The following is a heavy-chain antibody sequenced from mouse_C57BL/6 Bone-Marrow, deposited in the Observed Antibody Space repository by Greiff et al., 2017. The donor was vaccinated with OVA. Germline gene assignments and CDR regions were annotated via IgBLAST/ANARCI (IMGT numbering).Heavy chain of an antibody. D-gene: IGHD2-2*01. CDR2: IYPGSGST. CDR3: AIRRNGYDGFAY. V-gene: IGHV1-55*01. CDR1: GYTFTSYW. Sequence: QVQLKQPGAELVKPGASVKMSCKASGYTFTSYWITWVKQRPGQGLEWIGDIYPGSGSTNYNEKLKSKATLTVDTSSSTAYMQLSSLTSEDSAVYYCAIRRNGYDGFAYWGQGTLVTVSA. J-gene: IGHJ3*01.